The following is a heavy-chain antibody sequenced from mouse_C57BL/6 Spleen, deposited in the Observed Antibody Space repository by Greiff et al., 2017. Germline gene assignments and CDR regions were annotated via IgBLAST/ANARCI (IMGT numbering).Heavy chain of an antibody. V-gene: IGHV1-15*01. CDR1: GYTFTDYE. CDR2: IDPETGGP. CDR3: TRSDYGSSYGDY. Sequence: QVQLQQSGAELVRPGASVTLSCKASGYTFTDYEMHWVKQTPVHGLEWIGAIDPETGGPAYNQKFKGKAILTADKSSSTAYMELRSLTSEDSAVYYCTRSDYGSSYGDYWGQGTTLTVSS. J-gene: IGHJ2*01. D-gene: IGHD1-1*01.